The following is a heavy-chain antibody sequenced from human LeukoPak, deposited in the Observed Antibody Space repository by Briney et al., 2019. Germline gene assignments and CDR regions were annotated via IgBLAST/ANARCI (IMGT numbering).Heavy chain of an antibody. J-gene: IGHJ4*02. CDR1: GFTFSSYA. Sequence: PGRSLRPSCAASGFTFSSYAMHRVRQAPGKGLEWVAVISYDGSNKYYADSVKGRFTISRDNSKNTLYLQMNSLRAEDTAVYYCAREWTGGFDYWGQGTLVTVSS. V-gene: IGHV3-30-3*01. D-gene: IGHD3-10*01. CDR2: ISYDGSNK. CDR3: AREWTGGFDY.